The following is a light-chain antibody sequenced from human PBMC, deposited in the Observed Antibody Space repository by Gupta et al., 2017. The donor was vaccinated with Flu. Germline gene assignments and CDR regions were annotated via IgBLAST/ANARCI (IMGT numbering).Light chain of an antibody. CDR3: GTWDITLSAWV. Sequence: QSVLTQPPSLSAAPGQKVTISCSGSNSNIGIHYVSWYQQLPETAPRLLIYETNKRPSGIPDRFSASKSGTSATLGITGLQTGDEADYYCGTWDITLSAWVFGGGTKLTVL. J-gene: IGLJ3*02. CDR1: NSNIGIHY. CDR2: ETN. V-gene: IGLV1-51*02.